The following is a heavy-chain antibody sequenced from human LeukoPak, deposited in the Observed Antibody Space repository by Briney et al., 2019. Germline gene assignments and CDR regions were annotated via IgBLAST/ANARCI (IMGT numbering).Heavy chain of an antibody. V-gene: IGHV3-48*03. J-gene: IGHJ6*03. D-gene: IGHD3-9*01. Sequence: PGGSLRLSCAASDFTFSNYAMNWVRQAPGKGLEWISYISRSGSAIYYADSVKGRFTISRDNAEKSLYLQMNSLRVEDTAVYYCAKGTSTGYPAYYYYMDVWGKGTTVTTSS. CDR1: DFTFSNYA. CDR3: AKGTSTGYPAYYYYMDV. CDR2: ISRSGSAI.